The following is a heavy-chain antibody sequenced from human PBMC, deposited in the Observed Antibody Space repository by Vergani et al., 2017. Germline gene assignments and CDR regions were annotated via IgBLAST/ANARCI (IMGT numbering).Heavy chain of an antibody. D-gene: IGHD3-3*01. CDR1: GFTFSDYY. CDR3: ARLIFGVVNVFDY. V-gene: IGHV4-38-2*01. Sequence: QVQLVESGGGLVKPGGSLRLSCAASGFTFSDYYMSWIRQAPGKGLEWIGSIYYSGSTYYNPSLKSRVTISVDTSKNQFSLKLSSVTAADTAVYYCARLIFGVVNVFDYWGQGTLVTVSS. CDR2: IYYSGST. J-gene: IGHJ4*02.